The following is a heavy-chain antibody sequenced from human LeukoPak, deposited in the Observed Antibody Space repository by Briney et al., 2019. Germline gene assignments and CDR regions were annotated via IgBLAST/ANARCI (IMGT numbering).Heavy chain of an antibody. D-gene: IGHD6-19*01. Sequence: SETLSLTCTVSGGSISSYYWSWIRQPPGKGLEWIGYIYYSGSTNYNPSLKSRVTISLDKSKNHFSLKLSSLTAADTAVYYCARVGGYTSGWSNWFDPWGQGTLVTVSS. CDR1: GGSISSYY. J-gene: IGHJ5*02. CDR2: IYYSGST. CDR3: ARVGGYTSGWSNWFDP. V-gene: IGHV4-59*12.